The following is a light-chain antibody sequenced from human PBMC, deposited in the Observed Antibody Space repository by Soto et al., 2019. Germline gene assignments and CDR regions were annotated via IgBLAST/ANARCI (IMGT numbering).Light chain of an antibody. CDR1: QIVRSW. Sequence: DIQMTESPATLSASVGDRFTFTCRASQIVRSWLAWYQQKPGTAPNLLIFDASRLENGVTSRFSGSGSGTEFTLTISSLQPDDSATYFCQRYNDKFGQGTKVDIK. CDR3: QRYNDK. V-gene: IGKV1-5*01. CDR2: DAS. J-gene: IGKJ1*01.